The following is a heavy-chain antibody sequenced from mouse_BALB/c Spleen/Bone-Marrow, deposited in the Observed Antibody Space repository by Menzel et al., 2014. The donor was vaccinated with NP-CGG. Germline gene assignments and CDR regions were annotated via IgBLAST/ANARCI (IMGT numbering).Heavy chain of an antibody. D-gene: IGHD1-1*01. CDR2: INNNGGST. V-gene: IGHV5-6-3*01. J-gene: IGHJ1*01. Sequence: EVQGVESGGGLVQPGGSLKLSCVASGFTFSSYGMSWVRQTPGKRLELVTTINNNGGSTYYPDSVKGQFTISRDNAKNTLYLQMSSLKSEDTAMYYCARVYGWYFDVWGAGTTVTVSS. CDR3: ARVYGWYFDV. CDR1: GFTFSSYG.